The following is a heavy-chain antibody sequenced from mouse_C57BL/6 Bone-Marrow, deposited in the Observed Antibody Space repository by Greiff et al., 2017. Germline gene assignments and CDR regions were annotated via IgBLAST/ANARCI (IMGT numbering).Heavy chain of an antibody. V-gene: IGHV1-81*01. CDR1: GYTFTSYG. CDR2: IYPRSGNT. J-gene: IGHJ2*01. CDR3: ARLGEYDEDY. Sequence: QVQLQQSGAELARPGASVKLSCKASGYTFTSYGISWVKQRPGQGLEWIGEIYPRSGNTYYNEKFKGKATLTADKSSSTAYLELRSLTSEDAAVYFCARLGEYDEDYWGQGTTLTVSS. D-gene: IGHD2-12*01.